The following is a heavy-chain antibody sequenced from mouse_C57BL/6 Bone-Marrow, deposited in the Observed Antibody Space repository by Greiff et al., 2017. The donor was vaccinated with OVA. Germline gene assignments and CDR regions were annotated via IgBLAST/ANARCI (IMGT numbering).Heavy chain of an antibody. V-gene: IGHV1-59*01. D-gene: IGHD2-10*01. J-gene: IGHJ3*01. CDR1: GYTFTSYW. CDR3: ARSLH. Sequence: QVQLKQPGAELVRPGTSVKLSCKASGYTFTSYWLHWVKQRPGQGLEWIGVIDPSDSYTNYNQKFKGKATLTVDTSSSTAYMQLSSLTSEDSAVYYCARSLHWGQGTLVTVSA. CDR2: IDPSDSYT.